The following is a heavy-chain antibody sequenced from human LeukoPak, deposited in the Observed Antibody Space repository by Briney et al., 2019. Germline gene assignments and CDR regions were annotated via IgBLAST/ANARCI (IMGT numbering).Heavy chain of an antibody. CDR2: IYYSGST. J-gene: IGHJ6*02. D-gene: IGHD2-8*01. CDR1: GGSISSGGYY. V-gene: IGHV4-31*03. Sequence: SQTLSLTCTVSGGSISSGGYYWSWIRQHPGKGLEWIGYIYYSGSTYYNPSLKSRVTISVDTSKNQFSLKLSSVTAADTAVYYCARSRYIVLMVYAISRYYYYGMDVWGQGTTVTVSS. CDR3: ARSRYIVLMVYAISRYYYYGMDV.